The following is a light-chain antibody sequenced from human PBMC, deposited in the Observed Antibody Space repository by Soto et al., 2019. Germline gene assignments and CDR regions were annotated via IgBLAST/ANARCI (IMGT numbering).Light chain of an antibody. CDR1: QSVRIW. J-gene: IGKJ4*01. CDR3: QQYDNYPLT. V-gene: IGKV1-5*01. CDR2: DAS. Sequence: IHMTHSPSTLSASVLYRVTITFLASQSVRIWLAWYQQKPGTAPKLLIFDASRLESGVPSRFSGSASGTEFTLTISSLQPDDFATYYCQQYDNYPLTFGGGTKVDIK.